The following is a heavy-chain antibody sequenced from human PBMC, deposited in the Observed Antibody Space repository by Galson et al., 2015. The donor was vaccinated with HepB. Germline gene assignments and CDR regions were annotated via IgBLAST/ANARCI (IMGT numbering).Heavy chain of an antibody. V-gene: IGHV3-33*08. D-gene: IGHD3-9*01. J-gene: IGHJ4*02. CDR3: ARDSAPYYDILTGYYNVGRPDY. Sequence: SLRLSCAASGFTFSSYGMHWVRQAPGKGLEWVAVIWYDGSNKYYADSVKGRFTISRDNSKNTLYLQMNSLRAEDTAVYYCARDSAPYYDILTGYYNVGRPDYWGQGTLVTVSS. CDR2: IWYDGSNK. CDR1: GFTFSSYG.